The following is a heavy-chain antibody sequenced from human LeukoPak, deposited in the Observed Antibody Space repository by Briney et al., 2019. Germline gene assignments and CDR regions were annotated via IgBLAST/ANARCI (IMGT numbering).Heavy chain of an antibody. CDR1: GGTFSSYA. CDR3: ATPSRGIAPIYGMDV. Sequence: SVKVSCKASGGTFSSYAISWVRQAPGQGLEWMGGIIPIFGTANYAQKFQGRVTITADKSTSTAYMELSSLRSEDTAVYCCATPSRGIAPIYGMDVWGQGTTVTVSS. CDR2: IIPIFGTA. J-gene: IGHJ6*02. D-gene: IGHD6-13*01. V-gene: IGHV1-69*06.